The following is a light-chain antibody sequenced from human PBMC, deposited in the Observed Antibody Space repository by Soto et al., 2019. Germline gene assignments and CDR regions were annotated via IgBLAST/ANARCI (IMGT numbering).Light chain of an antibody. CDR1: QSVLYTSNNKNY. CDR3: QQYYSTPHT. J-gene: IGKJ1*01. V-gene: IGKV4-1*01. Sequence: DIVMTQSPDSLAVSLGERATINCKSSQSVLYTSNNKNYLAWYQQKPGQPPNLLFYWVSTRESGVPDRFSGSGSGTDFTLTISSLQAEDVAVYYCQQYYSTPHTFGQGTKVEIK. CDR2: WVS.